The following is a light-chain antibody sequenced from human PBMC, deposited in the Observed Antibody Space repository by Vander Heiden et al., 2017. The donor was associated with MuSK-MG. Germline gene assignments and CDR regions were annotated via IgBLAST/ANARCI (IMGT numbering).Light chain of an antibody. Sequence: EIVLPQSPGTLSLSPGEGATLSCRASQSVARSYLAWYQQKPGQAPRRLIDDAASRATGIPDRCSGTESGTDVTLTISRLEPEDGAADYCHQYATEPLTFGGGTKVEIK. V-gene: IGKV3-20*01. CDR1: QSVARSY. CDR3: HQYATEPLT. J-gene: IGKJ4*01. CDR2: DAA.